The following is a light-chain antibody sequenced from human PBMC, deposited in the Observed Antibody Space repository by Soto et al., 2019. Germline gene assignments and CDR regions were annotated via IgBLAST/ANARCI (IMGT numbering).Light chain of an antibody. Sequence: QSALTQPRSVSGSPGQSVTISCTGTSSDVGGYNYVSWYQQYPGKAPKLVIYEVSKRPSRVHDRFSGSKSGNTDSLTIPRVQAYGEPHYFCCSYAGRPYVFGSGTKLTVL. CDR3: CSYAGRPYV. CDR2: EVS. CDR1: SSDVGGYNY. V-gene: IGLV2-11*01. J-gene: IGLJ1*01.